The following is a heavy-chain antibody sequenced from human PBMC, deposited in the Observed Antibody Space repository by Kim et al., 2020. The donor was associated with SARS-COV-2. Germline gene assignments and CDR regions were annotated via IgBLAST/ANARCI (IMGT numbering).Heavy chain of an antibody. CDR2: INSDGSST. CDR1: GFTFSSYW. V-gene: IGHV3-74*01. D-gene: IGHD3-9*01. Sequence: GGSLRLSCAASGFTFSSYWMHWVHQAPGKGLVWVSRINSDGSSTSYADSVKGRFINSRDNAKNTLYLQMNSLRAEDTAVYYCARDSFDWLLNWFDPWGQGTLVTVSS. CDR3: ARDSFDWLLNWFDP. J-gene: IGHJ5*02.